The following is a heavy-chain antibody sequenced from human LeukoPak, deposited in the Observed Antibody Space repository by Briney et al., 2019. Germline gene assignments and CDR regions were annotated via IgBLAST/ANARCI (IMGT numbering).Heavy chain of an antibody. CDR2: IHPSGGST. CDR3: ARMAMDPAMVTNFFDL. CDR1: GYTFTDYY. Sequence: ASVKLSFKSSGYTFTDYYMYWVRQAPGQGPECMGVIHPSGGSTTYAQKFQGRVTLTKDTATSTVYIELSSLRSDDTAVYYCARMAMDPAMVTNFFDLWGQGTLLTVSA. V-gene: IGHV1-46*01. D-gene: IGHD5-18*01. J-gene: IGHJ4*02.